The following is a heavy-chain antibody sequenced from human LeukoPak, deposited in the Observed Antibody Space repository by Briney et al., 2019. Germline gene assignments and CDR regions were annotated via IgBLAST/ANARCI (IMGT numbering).Heavy chain of an antibody. D-gene: IGHD3-22*01. CDR1: GFTFSSFD. CDR2: IGTVGDT. Sequence: GGSLRLSCAASGFTFSSFDMHWVRQTTGKGLEWVSGIGTVGDTYYAGSVKGRFTISRENAKNSLYLQMNSLRAEDTAVYYCARGGASGYYVFDFWGQGTLVTVSS. J-gene: IGHJ4*02. CDR3: ARGGASGYYVFDF. V-gene: IGHV3-13*01.